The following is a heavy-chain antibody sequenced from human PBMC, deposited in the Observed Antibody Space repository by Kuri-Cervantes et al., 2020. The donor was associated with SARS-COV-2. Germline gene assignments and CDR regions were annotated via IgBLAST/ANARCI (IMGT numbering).Heavy chain of an antibody. J-gene: IGHJ3*02. CDR2: ISYDGSNK. CDR3: ARDSDDSSGNAFDI. Sequence: GGSLRLSCAASGFTFSSYAMHWVRQAPGKGLEWVAVISYDGSNKYYADSVKGRSTISRDNSKNTLYLQMNSLRAEDTAVYYCARDSDDSSGNAFDIWGQGTMVTVSS. D-gene: IGHD3-22*01. CDR1: GFTFSSYA. V-gene: IGHV3-30-3*01.